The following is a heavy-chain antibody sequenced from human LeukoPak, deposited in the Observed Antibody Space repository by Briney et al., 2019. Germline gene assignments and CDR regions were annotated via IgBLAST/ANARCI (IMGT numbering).Heavy chain of an antibody. Sequence: GGSLRLSCAASGFTVSSNYMSWVRQAPGKGLEWVSVIYSGGSTYYADSVKGRFTISRDNSKNTLYLQMNSLRAEDTAVYYCASSSVAGNSLLDYWGQGTLVTVSS. CDR2: IYSGGST. CDR1: GFTVSSNY. J-gene: IGHJ4*02. V-gene: IGHV3-53*01. CDR3: ASSSVAGNSLLDY. D-gene: IGHD6-19*01.